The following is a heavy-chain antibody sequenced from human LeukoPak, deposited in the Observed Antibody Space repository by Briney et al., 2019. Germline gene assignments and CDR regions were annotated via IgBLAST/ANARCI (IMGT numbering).Heavy chain of an antibody. Sequence: GESLKISCKGSGYSFTSYRIGWVRQMPGKGLEWMGIISPGDSDTRYSPSFQGQVTISADKSISPAYLQWSSLKASDTAMYYCARAGGSGSYYFDFWGQGTLVTVSS. J-gene: IGHJ4*02. CDR3: ARAGGSGSYYFDF. CDR2: ISPGDSDT. V-gene: IGHV5-51*01. D-gene: IGHD1-26*01. CDR1: GYSFTSYR.